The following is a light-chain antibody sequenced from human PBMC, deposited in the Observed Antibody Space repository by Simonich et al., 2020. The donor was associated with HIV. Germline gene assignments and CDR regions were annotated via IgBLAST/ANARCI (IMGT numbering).Light chain of an antibody. J-gene: IGKJ4*01. CDR2: AAS. Sequence: DIQMIQSPSSLSASVGDRVTITCRASQTISSYLNWYQQKPGKAPKLLIYAASRLQSGVPSRFSGSGSGTDFTLTISSLQPEDFATYYCQQSFSTPLTFGGGTKVEIK. CDR1: QTISSY. V-gene: IGKV1-39*01. CDR3: QQSFSTPLT.